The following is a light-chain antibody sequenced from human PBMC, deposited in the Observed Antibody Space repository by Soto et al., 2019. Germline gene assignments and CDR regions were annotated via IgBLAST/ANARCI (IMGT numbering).Light chain of an antibody. CDR2: DAS. Sequence: EIVLTQSPGTLSLSPGERATLSCRASQSISSSYLAWYQQKPGQAPRLLIYDASSRATGIPDRFSGSGSGTDFTLTISCLQSEDFATYYCQQYYSYPPWTFGQGTKVDI. CDR1: QSISSSY. V-gene: IGKV3-20*01. CDR3: QQYYSYPPWT. J-gene: IGKJ1*01.